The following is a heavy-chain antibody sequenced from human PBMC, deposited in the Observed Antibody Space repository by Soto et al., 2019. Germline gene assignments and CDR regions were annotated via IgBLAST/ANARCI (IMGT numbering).Heavy chain of an antibody. CDR2: TYYRSKWYN. V-gene: IGHV6-1*01. D-gene: IGHD3-3*01. J-gene: IGHJ6*03. CDR3: ARVPHYDFWSGYGPYYYYMDV. CDR1: GDSVSSNSAA. Sequence: SQTLSLTCAISGDSVSSNSAAWNWIRQSPSRGLEWLGRTYYRSKWYNDYAVSVKSRITINPATSKNQFSLQLNSVTPEDTAVYYCARVPHYDFWSGYGPYYYYMDVWGKGTTVTVSS.